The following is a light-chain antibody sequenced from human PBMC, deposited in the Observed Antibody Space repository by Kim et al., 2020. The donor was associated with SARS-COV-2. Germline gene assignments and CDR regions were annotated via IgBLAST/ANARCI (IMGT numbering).Light chain of an antibody. J-gene: IGLJ1*01. Sequence: QSVLTQPASVSGSPGQSITISCTGTSSDVGRYNYVSWYQQHPGKAPKLMIYDVSGRPSGVSDRFSGSKSGNTASLSISGVRAEDEGDYYCSSYASSSSYVFGTGTKVTVL. CDR3: SSYASSSSYV. V-gene: IGLV2-14*01. CDR2: DVS. CDR1: SSDVGRYNY.